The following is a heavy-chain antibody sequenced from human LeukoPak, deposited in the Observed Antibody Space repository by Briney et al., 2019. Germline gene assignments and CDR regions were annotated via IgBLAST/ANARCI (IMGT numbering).Heavy chain of an antibody. CDR1: GFTFDDYA. D-gene: IGHD3-10*01. Sequence: PGRSLRLSCAASGFTFDDYAMHWVRQAPGKGLEWVSGISWNSGSIGYADSAKGRFTISRDNAKNSLYLQMNSLRAEDTALYYCAKGASPMVRGVIDYWGQGTLVTVSS. V-gene: IGHV3-9*01. CDR2: ISWNSGSI. CDR3: AKGASPMVRGVIDY. J-gene: IGHJ4*02.